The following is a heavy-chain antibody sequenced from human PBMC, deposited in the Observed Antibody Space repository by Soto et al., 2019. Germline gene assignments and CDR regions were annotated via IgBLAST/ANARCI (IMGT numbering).Heavy chain of an antibody. D-gene: IGHD3-9*01. CDR3: ARKRDILTGYYSPGYYYYMDV. Sequence: SETLSLTCAVYGGSFSGYYWSWIRQPPGKGLEWIGEINHSGSTNYNPSLKSRVTISVDTSKNQFSLKLSSVTAADTAVYYCARKRDILTGYYSPGYYYYMDVWGKGTTVTVSS. CDR1: GGSFSGYY. J-gene: IGHJ6*03. V-gene: IGHV4-34*01. CDR2: INHSGST.